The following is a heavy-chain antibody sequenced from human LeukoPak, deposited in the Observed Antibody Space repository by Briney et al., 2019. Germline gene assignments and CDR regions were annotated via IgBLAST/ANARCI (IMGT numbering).Heavy chain of an antibody. J-gene: IGHJ4*02. CDR3: ARGDYVWGSWDY. CDR2: IYYNGST. D-gene: IGHD3-16*01. CDR1: DGSIISYY. V-gene: IGHV4-59*01. Sequence: SETLSLTCTVSDGSIISYYWGWIRQPPGKGLEWIGYIYYNGSTNYNPSLRSRVTISVDTSKNQFSLKLSSVTAADTAVYYCARGDYVWGSWDYWGQGTLVTVSS.